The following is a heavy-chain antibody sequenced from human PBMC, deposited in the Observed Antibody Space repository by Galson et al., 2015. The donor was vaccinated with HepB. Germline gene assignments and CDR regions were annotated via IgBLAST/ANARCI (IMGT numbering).Heavy chain of an antibody. D-gene: IGHD4-11*01. J-gene: IGHJ4*02. V-gene: IGHV1-69*13. Sequence: SVKVSCKASGGTFSSYAISWVRQAPGQGLEWMGGIIPIFGTANYAQKFQGRVTITADESTSTAYMELSSLRSEDTAVYYCARSKDYSNYGLDYWGQGTLVTVSS. CDR2: IIPIFGTA. CDR3: ARSKDYSNYGLDY. CDR1: GGTFSSYA.